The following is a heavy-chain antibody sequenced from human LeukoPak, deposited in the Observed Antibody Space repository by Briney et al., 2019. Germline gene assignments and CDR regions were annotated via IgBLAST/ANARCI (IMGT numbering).Heavy chain of an antibody. Sequence: PGGSLRLSCAVSGFIFSDYYMSWIRQSPGKGLKWISYISPNGTDIYSIDSVRGRFIISRDNAKNSLYLQMNSLRAEDTAVYYCASGSSSVGYWGQGTLVTVSS. CDR1: GFIFSDYY. CDR3: ASGSSSVGY. D-gene: IGHD6-6*01. CDR2: ISPNGTDI. J-gene: IGHJ4*02. V-gene: IGHV3-11*01.